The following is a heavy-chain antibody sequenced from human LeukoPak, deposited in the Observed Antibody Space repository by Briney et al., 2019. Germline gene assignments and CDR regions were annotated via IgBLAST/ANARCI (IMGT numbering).Heavy chain of an antibody. V-gene: IGHV4-4*07. J-gene: IGHJ3*02. D-gene: IGHD3-9*01. CDR2: IYTSGST. CDR3: ARDYFDWLLSKTDAFDI. Sequence: SETLSLTCTVSGGSISSYYWSWIRQPAGKGLEWIGRIYTSGSTNYNPSLKSRVTMSVDTSKNQFSLKLSSVTAADTAVYYCARDYFDWLLSKTDAFDIWGQGTMVTVSS. CDR1: GGSISSYY.